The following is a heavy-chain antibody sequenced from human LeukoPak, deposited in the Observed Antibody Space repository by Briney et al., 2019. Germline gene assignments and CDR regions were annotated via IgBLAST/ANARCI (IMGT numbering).Heavy chain of an antibody. Sequence: GGSLRLSCAASGFTFTSYVMNWVRQAPGKGLEWVSSITGTADKTHDADSVKGRFTISRDNSKNTLSLQMSSLRVEDTAIYYCARRGGSRGWGAFDIWGQGTIVTVSS. CDR1: GFTFTSYV. V-gene: IGHV3-23*01. J-gene: IGHJ3*02. CDR3: ARRGGSRGWGAFDI. D-gene: IGHD6-19*01. CDR2: ITGTADKT.